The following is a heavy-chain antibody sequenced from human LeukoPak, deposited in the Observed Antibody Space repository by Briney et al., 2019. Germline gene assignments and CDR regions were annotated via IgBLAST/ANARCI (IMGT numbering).Heavy chain of an antibody. J-gene: IGHJ4*02. CDR1: GGTFSSYA. V-gene: IGHV1-69*13. Sequence: GASVKVSCKASGGTFSSYAISWVRQAPGQGLEWMGGIIPIFGTANYAQKFQGRVTITADESTSTAYMELSSLRSEDTAVYYCARGPSSGHTLPGDYWGQGTLVTVSS. D-gene: IGHD3-22*01. CDR2: IIPIFGTA. CDR3: ARGPSSGHTLPGDY.